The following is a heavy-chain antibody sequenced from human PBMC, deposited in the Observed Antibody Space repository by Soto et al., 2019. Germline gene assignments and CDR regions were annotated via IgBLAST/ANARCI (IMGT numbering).Heavy chain of an antibody. CDR3: ARSRISIFGILIIGSPFDP. CDR2: IYYSGSS. Sequence: SETLSLTCTVSGGSISSGDYYWSWIRRPPGKGLEWIGYIYYSGSSYYNPSLKSRVSISIDTSKNQFSLKLSSVTAADTAVYYCARSRISIFGILIIGSPFDPWGQGSLVTVSS. D-gene: IGHD3-3*01. J-gene: IGHJ5*02. V-gene: IGHV4-30-4*01. CDR1: GGSISSGDYY.